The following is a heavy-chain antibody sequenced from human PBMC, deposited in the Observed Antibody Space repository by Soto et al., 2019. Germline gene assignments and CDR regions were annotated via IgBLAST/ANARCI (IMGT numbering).Heavy chain of an antibody. CDR2: IDTYGSAT. D-gene: IGHD6-19*01. V-gene: IGHV3-74*01. J-gene: IGHJ3*02. Sequence: CGSLRLSCEASGFSLSAYWIHWVRPAPWKGLVWVSRIDTYGSATKYADSVEGRFTISKDNAANTLYLQMNNLRADDTAVYYCVRVLKSIGWDNDVFDIWGQGTMVTVSS. CDR1: GFSLSAYW. CDR3: VRVLKSIGWDNDVFDI.